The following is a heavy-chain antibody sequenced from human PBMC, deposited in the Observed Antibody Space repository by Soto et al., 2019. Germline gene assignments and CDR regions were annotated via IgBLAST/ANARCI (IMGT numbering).Heavy chain of an antibody. V-gene: IGHV4-38-2*02. CDR2: MYYTGTT. CDR1: GYSISTGCY. D-gene: IGHD3-10*01. J-gene: IGHJ4*02. CDR3: ARDLNYGLYYFDY. Sequence: SETLSLTCTVTGYSISTGCYWGWLRQPPGKGLEWIGSMYYTGTTYYNPSLESRVTISVDTSENQLSLKLTSVTAADTAVYYCARDLNYGLYYFDYWGQGTLVTVSS.